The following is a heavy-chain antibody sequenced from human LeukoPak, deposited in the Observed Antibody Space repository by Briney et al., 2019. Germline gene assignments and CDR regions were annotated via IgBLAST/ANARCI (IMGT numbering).Heavy chain of an antibody. CDR3: ATVVVPAAILSA. Sequence: GGSLRLSCAASGFTFSDYYMSWIRQAPGKGLEWVSYISSSGSTIYYADSVKGRSTISRDNAKNSLYLQMNSLRAEDTAVYYCATVVVPAAILSAWGQGTLVTVSS. CDR2: ISSSGSTI. J-gene: IGHJ5*02. D-gene: IGHD2-2*01. CDR1: GFTFSDYY. V-gene: IGHV3-11*01.